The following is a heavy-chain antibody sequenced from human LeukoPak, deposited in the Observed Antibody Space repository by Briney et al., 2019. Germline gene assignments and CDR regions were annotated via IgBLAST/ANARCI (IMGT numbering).Heavy chain of an antibody. D-gene: IGHD5-18*01. CDR2: IYYSGSI. CDR3: ARHLARGYSYGYDY. Sequence: SETLSLTCTISGGSIIISSYYWGWIRQPPGKGLEWIGSIYYSGSIYYNPSLKSRVTISVDTSKNQFSLKLSSVTAADTAVYYCARHLARGYSYGYDYWGQGTLVTVSS. CDR1: GGSIIISSYY. V-gene: IGHV4-39*01. J-gene: IGHJ4*02.